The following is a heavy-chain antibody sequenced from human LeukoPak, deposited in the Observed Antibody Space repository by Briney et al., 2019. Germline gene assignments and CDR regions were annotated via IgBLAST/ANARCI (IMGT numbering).Heavy chain of an antibody. CDR1: GGSISSGGYS. V-gene: IGHV4-30-2*01. CDR3: ARDARYGYDAFDI. Sequence: SETLSLTCAVSGGSISSGGYSWSWIRQPPGKGLEWIGYIYHSVSTYYNPSLKSRVTISVDRSKNQFSLKLSSVTAADTAVYYCARDARYGYDAFDIWGQGTMVTVSS. CDR2: IYHSVST. D-gene: IGHD3-16*01. J-gene: IGHJ3*02.